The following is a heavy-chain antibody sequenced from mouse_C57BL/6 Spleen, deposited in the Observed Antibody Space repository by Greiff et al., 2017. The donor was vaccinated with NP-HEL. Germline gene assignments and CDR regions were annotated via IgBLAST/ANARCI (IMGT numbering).Heavy chain of an antibody. CDR1: GYSITSGYD. Sequence: DVKLQESGPGMVKPSQSLSLTCTVTGYSITSGYDWHWIRHFPGNKLEWMGYISYSGSTNYNPSLKSRISITHDTSKNHFFLKLNSVTTEDTATYYCARGGDSSYFDYWGQGTTLTVAS. V-gene: IGHV3-1*01. CDR3: ARGGDSSYFDY. CDR2: ISYSGST. D-gene: IGHD1-1*01. J-gene: IGHJ2*01.